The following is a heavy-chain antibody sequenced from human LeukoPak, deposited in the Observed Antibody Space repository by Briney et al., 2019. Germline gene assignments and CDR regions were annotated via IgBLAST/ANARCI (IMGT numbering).Heavy chain of an antibody. CDR2: ISDSGDRT. V-gene: IGHV3-23*01. J-gene: IGHJ4*02. D-gene: IGHD3-22*01. CDR3: AKGLGTSGYHDY. Sequence: GGSLRLSCAASGFPFSNYAMTWVRQAPGKGLERASGISDSGDRTYYADSVKGRFTISRDNSKNMLYLQMNSLRVEDTALYYCAKGLGTSGYHDYWGQGTLVTVSS. CDR1: GFPFSNYA.